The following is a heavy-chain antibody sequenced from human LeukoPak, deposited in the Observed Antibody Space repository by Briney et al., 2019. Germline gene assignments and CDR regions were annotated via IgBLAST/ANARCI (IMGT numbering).Heavy chain of an antibody. D-gene: IGHD2-2*01. J-gene: IGHJ6*02. CDR3: ARDMPADGDYYYYGMDV. CDR1: GFTFSSYW. V-gene: IGHV3-74*01. Sequence: LRGGSLRLSCAASGFTFSSYWMHWVRQAPGKGLVWVSRINSDGSSTSYADSVKGRFTISRDNAKNSLYLQMNSLRAEDTAVYYCARDMPADGDYYYYGMDVWGQGTTVTVSS. CDR2: INSDGSST.